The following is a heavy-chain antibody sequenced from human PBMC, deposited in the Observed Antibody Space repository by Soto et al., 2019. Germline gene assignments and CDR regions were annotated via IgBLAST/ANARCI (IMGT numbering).Heavy chain of an antibody. CDR2: ISGSGGRS. CDR1: GFTFSNYA. Sequence: EVQLLDSGGGLVQPGGSLRLSCAASGFTFSNYAMPWVRQGPGKGLEWVSGISGSGGRSYYADSVKGRITISRDNSKSTLYLQMNSLRAEDTAVYYCAKAYFVWSSEQPYYFDYWGQGTLVTVSS. D-gene: IGHD3-16*01. J-gene: IGHJ4*02. V-gene: IGHV3-23*01. CDR3: AKAYFVWSSEQPYYFDY.